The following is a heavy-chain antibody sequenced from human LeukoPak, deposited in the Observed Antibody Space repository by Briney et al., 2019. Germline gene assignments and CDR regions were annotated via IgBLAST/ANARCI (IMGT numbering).Heavy chain of an antibody. CDR1: GYSISSGYY. Sequence: PSETLSLTCTVSGYSISSGYYWGWIRQPPGKGLEWIGSIYHSGSTYYNPSLKSRVTISVDTSKNQFSLKLSSVTAADTAVYYCARGHSSGWNKKYYFDYWGQGTLVTVSS. CDR3: ARGHSSGWNKKYYFDY. D-gene: IGHD6-19*01. CDR2: IYHSGST. V-gene: IGHV4-38-2*02. J-gene: IGHJ4*02.